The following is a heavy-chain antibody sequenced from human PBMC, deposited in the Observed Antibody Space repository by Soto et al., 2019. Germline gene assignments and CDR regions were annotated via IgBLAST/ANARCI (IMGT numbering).Heavy chain of an antibody. CDR2: IIPIFGTA. CDR3: ARGRALGYCTNGVCPAYYYSDY. CDR1: GGTFSSYA. J-gene: IGHJ4*02. V-gene: IGHV1-69*01. Sequence: QVQLVQSGAEVKKPGSSVKVSCKASGGTFSSYAISWVRQAPGQGLEWMGGIIPIFGTANYAQKFQGRVTITADESTSTAYMELSSLRSEDTAVYYCARGRALGYCTNGVCPAYYYSDYWGQGTLVTVSS. D-gene: IGHD2-8*01.